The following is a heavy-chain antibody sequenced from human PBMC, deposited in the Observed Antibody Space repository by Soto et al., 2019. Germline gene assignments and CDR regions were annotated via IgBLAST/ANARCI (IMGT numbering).Heavy chain of an antibody. J-gene: IGHJ4*02. CDR3: ARLRGDYVFDY. D-gene: IGHD4-17*01. CDR1: GGSFSVYY. Sequence: ETLSLTCAVYGGSFSVYYWSCSRQPPGKGLEWIGEINHSGSTNYNPSLKSRVTISVDTSKNQFSLKLSSVTVVDTAVYYCARLRGDYVFDYWGQGTLVTVSS. V-gene: IGHV4-34*01. CDR2: INHSGST.